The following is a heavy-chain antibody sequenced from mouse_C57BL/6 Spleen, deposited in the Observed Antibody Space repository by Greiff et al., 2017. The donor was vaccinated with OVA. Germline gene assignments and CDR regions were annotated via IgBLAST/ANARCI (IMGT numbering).Heavy chain of an antibody. J-gene: IGHJ3*01. D-gene: IGHD1-1*01. Sequence: EVKVVESGGGLVKPGGSLKLSCAASGFTFSSYAMSWVRQTPEKRLEWVATISDGGSYTYYPDNVKGRFTISRDNAKNNLYLQMSHLKSEDTAMYYCARDDYYYGSGAYWGQGTLVTVSA. CDR1: GFTFSSYA. CDR3: ARDDYYYGSGAY. V-gene: IGHV5-4*01. CDR2: ISDGGSYT.